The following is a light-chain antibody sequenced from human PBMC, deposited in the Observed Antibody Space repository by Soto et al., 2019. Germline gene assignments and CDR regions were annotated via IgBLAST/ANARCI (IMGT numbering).Light chain of an antibody. CDR3: LQSLQFPLT. Sequence: EIVMTQTPLSLSVTPGQSASISCRSSQTLLHSNGKSYLYWYLQKAGQAPQLLIYEVSKRFSGVPDRFSGSGAGTVFTLKISRVEAEYVGVYYCLQSLQFPLTFGGGTKVEIK. V-gene: IGKV2D-29*01. J-gene: IGKJ4*01. CDR2: EVS. CDR1: QTLLHSNGKSY.